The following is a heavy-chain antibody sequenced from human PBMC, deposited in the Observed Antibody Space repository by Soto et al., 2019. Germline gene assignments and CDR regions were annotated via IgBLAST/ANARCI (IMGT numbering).Heavy chain of an antibody. Sequence: EVQLVESGGGLVKPGGSLRLSCAASGFTFSNAWMSWVRQAPGKGLEWVGRIKSKTDGGTTDYAAPVKGRFTISRDDSKNTLYLQMNSLTTEDTAVYYCTTGIYGDYVKDYWGQGTLVTVSS. D-gene: IGHD4-17*01. CDR3: TTGIYGDYVKDY. CDR2: IKSKTDGGTT. V-gene: IGHV3-15*01. J-gene: IGHJ4*02. CDR1: GFTFSNAW.